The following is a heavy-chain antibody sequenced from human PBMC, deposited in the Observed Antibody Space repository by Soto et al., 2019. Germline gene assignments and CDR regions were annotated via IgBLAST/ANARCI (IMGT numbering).Heavy chain of an antibody. V-gene: IGHV5-10-1*01. CDR1: GYSYTSYW. D-gene: IGHD3-10*01. J-gene: IGHJ4*02. CDR3: ARLGSGNYYMVY. Sequence: SLTISGKGCGYSYTSYWISSVHQMPGKGLEWMGRIDPSDSYTNYSPSFQGHVTISADKSISTAYLQWSSLKALDTAMYYCARLGSGNYYMVYWGQGTLVTVSS. CDR2: IDPSDSYT.